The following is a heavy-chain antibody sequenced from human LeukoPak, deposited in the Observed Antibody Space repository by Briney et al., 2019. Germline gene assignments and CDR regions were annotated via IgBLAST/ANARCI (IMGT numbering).Heavy chain of an antibody. D-gene: IGHD3-22*01. CDR1: GGSISSSSYY. Sequence: PSETLSLTCTVSGGSISSSSYYWVWVRQPPGKGLEWIGTIYYSGSTYYNSSLKSRVTISVDTSKNQFSLKLSSVTAADTAVYYCARDAYYYDSSADLGFDPWGQGTLVTVSS. V-gene: IGHV4-39*07. J-gene: IGHJ5*02. CDR2: IYYSGST. CDR3: ARDAYYYDSSADLGFDP.